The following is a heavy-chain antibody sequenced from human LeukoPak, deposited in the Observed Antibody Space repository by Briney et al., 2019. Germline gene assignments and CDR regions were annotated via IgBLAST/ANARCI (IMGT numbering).Heavy chain of an antibody. CDR2: INPNTGGT. CDR1: GYTFTSYY. V-gene: IGHV1-2*02. CDR3: GRGNKSFDP. Sequence: ASVKVSCKASGYTFTSYYMHWVRQAPGQGLEWMGWINPNTGGTNYAQKFQGRVTMTKDTSTNAAYMELNKLTSDDTAVYYCGRGNKSFDPWGQGTLVTVSS. J-gene: IGHJ5*02.